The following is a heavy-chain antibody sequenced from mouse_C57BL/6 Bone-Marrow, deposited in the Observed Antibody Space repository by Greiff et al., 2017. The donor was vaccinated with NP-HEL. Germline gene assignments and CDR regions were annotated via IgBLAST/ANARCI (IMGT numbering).Heavy chain of an antibody. CDR1: GFTFSSYA. CDR3: TRDPLGFAY. Sequence: LQESGEGLVKPGGSLKLSCAASGFTFSSYAMSWVRQTPEKRLEWVAYISSGGDYIYYADTVKGRFTISRDNARNTLYLQMSSLKSEDTAMYYCTRDPLGFAYWGQGTLVTVSA. CDR2: ISSGGDYI. V-gene: IGHV5-9-1*02. D-gene: IGHD6-1*01. J-gene: IGHJ3*01.